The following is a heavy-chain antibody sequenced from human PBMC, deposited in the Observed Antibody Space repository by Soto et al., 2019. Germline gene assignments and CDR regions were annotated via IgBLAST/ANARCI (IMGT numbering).Heavy chain of an antibody. V-gene: IGHV4-31*03. J-gene: IGHJ5*02. CDR2: IYYSGST. D-gene: IGHD1-20*01. Sequence: PTETLSLTCTVSGGSISSGGYYWSWIRQHPGKGLEWIGYIYYSGSTYYNPSLKSRVTISVDTSKNQFSLKLSSVTAADTAVYYCARVSPVFHLGPWGQGTLVTVSS. CDR1: GGSISSGGYY. CDR3: ARVSPVFHLGP.